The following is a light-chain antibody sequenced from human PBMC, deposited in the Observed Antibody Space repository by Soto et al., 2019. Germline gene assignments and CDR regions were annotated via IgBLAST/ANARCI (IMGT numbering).Light chain of an antibody. CDR3: QQRRSWPPT. CDR1: QSVTSSY. Sequence: EIVLTQSPGTLSLSPGERATLSCRASQSVTSSYLAWYQQKPGQGPRLLIYDASNRAAGIPARFSGSGSGTDFTLTISSLEPEDFAVYYCQQRRSWPPTFGQGTRLEIK. J-gene: IGKJ5*01. V-gene: IGKV3-11*01. CDR2: DAS.